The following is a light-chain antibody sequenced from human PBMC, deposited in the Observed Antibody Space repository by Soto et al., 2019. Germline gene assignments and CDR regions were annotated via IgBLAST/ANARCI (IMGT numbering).Light chain of an antibody. V-gene: IGLV1-40*01. CDR3: QSYDSSLRV. CDR2: GNG. Sequence: QSVLTQPPSVSGAPGQRVTISCTGSSSNIGAGYDVHWYQQLPGTAPKLLIYGNGNRPSGVPDRFSGSKSGTSASLAITGLQAEDEADYYCQSYDSSLRVFGTGTKVTVL. J-gene: IGLJ1*01. CDR1: SSNIGAGYD.